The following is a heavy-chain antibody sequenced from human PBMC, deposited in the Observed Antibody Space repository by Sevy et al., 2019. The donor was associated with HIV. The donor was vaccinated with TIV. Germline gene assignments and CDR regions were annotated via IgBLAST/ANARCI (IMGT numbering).Heavy chain of an antibody. CDR1: GFTFRRNS. J-gene: IGHJ4*02. V-gene: IGHV3-48*01. D-gene: IGHD6-19*01. Sequence: GGSLRLSCTASGFTFRRNSMNWVRQAPGKGLEWLAYINTLSDTIKYADSVKGRFTISRDNAKNSLYLQMNSLRVDDTAVYYCARDASVAAYYFDFWGQGTLVTVSS. CDR3: ARDASVAAYYFDF. CDR2: INTLSDTI.